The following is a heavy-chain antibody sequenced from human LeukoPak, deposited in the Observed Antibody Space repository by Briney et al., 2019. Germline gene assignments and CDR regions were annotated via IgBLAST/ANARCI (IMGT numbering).Heavy chain of an antibody. V-gene: IGHV1-2*02. CDR2: INPNSGGT. D-gene: IGHD2-15*01. CDR1: GYTFTGYY. Sequence: ASVKVSCKASGYTFTGYYMHWVRHAPGQGLEWMGWINPNSGGTNYAQKFQGRVTMTRDTSISTAYMELSRLRSDDTAVYFSAREAPGVYCRGGSCYYGSEYFQHWGQGTLVTVSS. CDR3: AREAPGVYCRGGSCYYGSEYFQH. J-gene: IGHJ1*01.